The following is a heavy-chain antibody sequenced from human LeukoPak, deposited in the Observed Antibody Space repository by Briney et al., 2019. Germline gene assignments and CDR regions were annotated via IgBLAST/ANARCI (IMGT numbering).Heavy chain of an antibody. CDR1: GFNFSGSA. Sequence: PGGSLRLSCAASGFNFSGSAMHWVRQASGKGLEWVAFIRYDGSNKYYADSVKGRFTISRDNSKNTLYLQMNSLRAEDTAVYYCAKDLLLAYCGGDCYSLDYWGQGTLVTVSS. CDR3: AKDLLLAYCGGDCYSLDY. V-gene: IGHV3-30*02. CDR2: IRYDGSNK. D-gene: IGHD2-21*02. J-gene: IGHJ4*02.